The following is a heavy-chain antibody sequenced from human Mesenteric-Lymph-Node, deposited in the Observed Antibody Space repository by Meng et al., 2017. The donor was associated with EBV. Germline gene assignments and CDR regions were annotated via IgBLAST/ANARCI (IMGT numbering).Heavy chain of an antibody. CDR1: GGSFSGYH. Sequence: QGQLQPWGAGLLKPSETLSLTCAVYGGSFSGYHWSWIRQPPGKGLEWIGEINHSGSTNYNPSLKSRVTISVDTSKNQFSLKLSSVTAADTAVYYCARIIGYCTGGVCYGDWFDPWGQGTLVTVSS. J-gene: IGHJ5*02. V-gene: IGHV4-34*01. CDR3: ARIIGYCTGGVCYGDWFDP. CDR2: INHSGST. D-gene: IGHD2-8*02.